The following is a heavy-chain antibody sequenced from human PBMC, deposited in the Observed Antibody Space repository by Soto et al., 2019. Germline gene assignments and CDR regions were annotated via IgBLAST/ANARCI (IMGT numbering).Heavy chain of an antibody. V-gene: IGHV3-48*03. CDR3: ARESFSASPNFFDY. Sequence: GGSLRLSCAVSGFSFTNYEMNWVRQAPGKGLEWIAYIGLSGDTIYYADSVKGRFTISRDHAKNSLELQMNSLRADDTALYYCARESFSASPNFFDYWGRGTQVTVSS. J-gene: IGHJ4*02. CDR1: GFSFTNYE. D-gene: IGHD3-16*01. CDR2: IGLSGDTI.